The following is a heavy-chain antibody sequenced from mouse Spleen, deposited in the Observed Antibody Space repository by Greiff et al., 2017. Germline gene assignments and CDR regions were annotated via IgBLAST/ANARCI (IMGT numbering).Heavy chain of an antibody. Sequence: QVQLQQPGAELVKPGASVKLSCKASGYTFTSYWMHWVKQRPGQGLEWIGMIHPNSGSTNYNEKFKSKATLTVDKSSSTAYMQLSSLTSEDSAVYYCARGEDYYGNYPAYWGQGTLVTVSA. CDR3: ARGEDYYGNYPAY. J-gene: IGHJ3*01. CDR2: IHPNSGST. V-gene: IGHV1-64*01. D-gene: IGHD2-1*01. CDR1: GYTFTSYW.